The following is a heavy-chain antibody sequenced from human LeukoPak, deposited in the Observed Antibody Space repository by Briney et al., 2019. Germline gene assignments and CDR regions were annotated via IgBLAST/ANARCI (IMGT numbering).Heavy chain of an antibody. V-gene: IGHV3-30*18. CDR1: GFTFDDYA. D-gene: IGHD2-2*01. J-gene: IGHJ4*02. CDR3: AKDFGVVPAAMIDY. CDR2: ISYDGSNK. Sequence: GGSLRLSCAASGFTFDDYAMHWVRQAPGKGLEWVAVISYDGSNKYYADSVKGRFTISRDNSKNTLYLQMNSLRAEDTAVYYCAKDFGVVPAAMIDYWGQGTLVTVSS.